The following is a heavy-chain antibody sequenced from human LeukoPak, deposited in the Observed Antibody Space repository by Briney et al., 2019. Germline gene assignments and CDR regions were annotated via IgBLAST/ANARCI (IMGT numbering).Heavy chain of an antibody. CDR2: ITGSGSGI. J-gene: IGHJ4*02. V-gene: IGHV3-23*01. Sequence: GGSLRLSCAASGFTFSNYAMSWVRQAPGKGLEWVSAITGSGSGIYYADSMKSRFTISRDNSKNTLYLQINSLRAEDTAVYYCAKWGDYDVLTGYYVSDYWGQGNPGHRLV. D-gene: IGHD3-9*01. CDR1: GFTFSNYA. CDR3: AKWGDYDVLTGYYVSDY.